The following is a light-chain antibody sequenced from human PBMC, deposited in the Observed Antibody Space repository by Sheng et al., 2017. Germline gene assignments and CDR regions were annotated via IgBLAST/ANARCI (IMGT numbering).Light chain of an antibody. V-gene: IGKV1-39*01. CDR3: QQSYNTPQT. J-gene: IGKJ2*01. Sequence: DIQMTQSPSSLSASVGDRVTLSCRSSQTIGRSLNWYQQKPGKAPKLLMYGASTLQTGVPSRFSGSGSGTDFTLTITSLQPEDFAIYYCQQSYNTPQTFGQGTELEIK. CDR2: GAS. CDR1: QTIGRS.